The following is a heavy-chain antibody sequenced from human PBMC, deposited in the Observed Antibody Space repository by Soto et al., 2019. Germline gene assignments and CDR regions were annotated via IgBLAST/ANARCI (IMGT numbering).Heavy chain of an antibody. V-gene: IGHV4-59*01. D-gene: IGHD5-18*01. CDR3: ARNQAKGIQLWLFDY. Sequence: PSETLSLTCNVSGASIYTYYWNWIRQPPGKGLEWIGYIYYSGSTNYNPSLKSRVTISVDTSKNQFSLKLSSVTAADTAVYYCARNQAKGIQLWLFDYWGQGTLVTVSS. CDR2: IYYSGST. CDR1: GASIYTYY. J-gene: IGHJ4*02.